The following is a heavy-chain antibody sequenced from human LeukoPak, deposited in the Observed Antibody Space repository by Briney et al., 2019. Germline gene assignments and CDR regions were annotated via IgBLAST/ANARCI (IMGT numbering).Heavy chain of an antibody. CDR2: IYYSGST. J-gene: IGHJ4*02. CDR1: GDFISRYY. Sequence: SETLSLTCTVSGDFISRYYWSWIRQPPGKGPEWIGYIYYSGSTNYNPSLKSRVTISIDTSKNQFSLRLTSVTAADTAVYYCARSLGAQLPPIHWGQGTLVTVSS. D-gene: IGHD2-2*01. CDR3: ARSLGAQLPPIH. V-gene: IGHV4-59*01.